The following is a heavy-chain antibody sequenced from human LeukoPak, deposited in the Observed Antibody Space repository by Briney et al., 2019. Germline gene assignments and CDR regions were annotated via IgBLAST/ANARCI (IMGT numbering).Heavy chain of an antibody. V-gene: IGHV4-39*01. J-gene: IGHJ4*02. CDR2: IYYSGSP. Sequence: SETLSLTCTGSGGSISNNNYYWAWLRQPPGKRLECIGSIYYSGSPYYNQSLETRVSISVDTSKNQFSLRLSSVTAADPAVYYCGTWRTAKTGFDYWGQGSLVSVCS. CDR3: GTWRTAKTGFDY. D-gene: IGHD1-1*01. CDR1: GGSISNNNYY.